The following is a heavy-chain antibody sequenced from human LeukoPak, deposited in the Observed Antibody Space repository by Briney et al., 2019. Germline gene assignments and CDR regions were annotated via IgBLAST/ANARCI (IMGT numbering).Heavy chain of an antibody. CDR2: INPTSGGT. D-gene: IGHD4-17*01. CDR3: ARMGSYGEEKEGYYYYGMDV. CDR1: GYTFTGYY. V-gene: IGHV1-2*02. J-gene: IGHJ6*02. Sequence: GASVKVSCKASGYTFTGYYMHWVRQAPGQGLDWMGWINPTSGGTNYAQKFQVRVTMTRDTSISTAYMELSRLRSDDTAVYYCARMGSYGEEKEGYYYYGMDVWGQGTTVTVSS.